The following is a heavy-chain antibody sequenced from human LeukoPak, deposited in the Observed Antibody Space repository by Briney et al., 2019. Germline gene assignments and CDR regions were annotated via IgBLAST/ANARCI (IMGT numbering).Heavy chain of an antibody. CDR3: AKGSYSSSWYHY. V-gene: IGHV3-30*18. CDR1: GFTFSSYG. D-gene: IGHD6-13*01. Sequence: GGSLRLSCAASGFTFSSYGMHWVRQAPGKGLEWVAVISYDGSNKYYADSVKGRFTISRDNSKNTLYLQMNSLRAEDTAVYYCAKGSYSSSWYHYWGQGTLVTVSS. J-gene: IGHJ4*02. CDR2: ISYDGSNK.